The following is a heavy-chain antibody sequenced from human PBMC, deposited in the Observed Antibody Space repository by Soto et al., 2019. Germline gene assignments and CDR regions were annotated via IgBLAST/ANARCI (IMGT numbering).Heavy chain of an antibody. CDR1: GGSIGSSSYY. CDR3: ASYYYYYGMDV. V-gene: IGHV4-39*01. Sequence: SETLSLTCTVSGGSIGSSSYYWGWIRQPPGKGLEWIGSIYYSGSTYYNPSLKSRVTISVDTSKNQFSLKLSSVTAADTAVYYCASYYYYYGMDVWGQGTTVTVSS. J-gene: IGHJ6*02. CDR2: IYYSGST.